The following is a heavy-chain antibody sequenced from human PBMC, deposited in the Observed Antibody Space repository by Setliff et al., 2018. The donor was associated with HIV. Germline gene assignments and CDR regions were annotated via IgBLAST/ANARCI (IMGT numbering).Heavy chain of an antibody. J-gene: IGHJ4*02. CDR3: ARLGYYNLWSGYWTDT. D-gene: IGHD3-3*01. Sequence: PSETLSLTCNVLDFSIGATSYYWGWIRQPPGKGLQWIGSVYYNGDTKYNPSLKSRLVISVDKTKNRFSLMLNSLTVADTAVYYCARLGYYNLWSGYWTDTWGQGKSVTVSS. CDR1: DFSIGATSYY. CDR2: VYYNGDT. V-gene: IGHV4-39*01.